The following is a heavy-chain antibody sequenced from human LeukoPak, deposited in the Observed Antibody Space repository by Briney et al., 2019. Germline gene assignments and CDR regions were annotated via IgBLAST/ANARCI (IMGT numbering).Heavy chain of an antibody. CDR2: ISSSGNYM. Sequence: PGGSLRLSCAASGLTFSRNAMNWVRQAPGNGLEWVSFISSSGNYMSYADSVKGRFTLSRDNAKNSLYLQMNSLRAEDTAVYYCARPLDSSNNYFDYWGQGTLVTVSS. J-gene: IGHJ4*02. CDR3: ARPLDSSNNYFDY. D-gene: IGHD6-13*01. CDR1: GLTFSRNA. V-gene: IGHV3-21*01.